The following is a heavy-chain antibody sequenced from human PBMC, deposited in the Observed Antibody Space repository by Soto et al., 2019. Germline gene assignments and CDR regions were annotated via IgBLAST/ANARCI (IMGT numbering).Heavy chain of an antibody. J-gene: IGHJ4*02. V-gene: IGHV3-23*01. Sequence: PGGSLRLSCAASGFTVSSNYMSWVRQAPGKGLEWVSAISGSGGSTYYADSVKGRFTISRDNSKNTLYLQMNSLRAEDTAVYYCAKRITMVRDRVLYFDYWGQGTLVTVSS. CDR1: GFTVSSNY. D-gene: IGHD3-10*01. CDR3: AKRITMVRDRVLYFDY. CDR2: ISGSGGST.